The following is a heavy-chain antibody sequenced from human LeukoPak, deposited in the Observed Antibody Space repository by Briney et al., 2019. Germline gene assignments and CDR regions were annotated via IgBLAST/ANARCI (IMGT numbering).Heavy chain of an antibody. J-gene: IGHJ4*02. CDR3: ARDRSMVTTLGVYYFDY. D-gene: IGHD2-8*02. CDR2: ISSNGGST. Sequence: GGSLRLSCAASGFTFSSYAMHWVRQAPGKGLEYVSAISSNGGSTYYANSVKGRFTISRDNSKNTLYLQMGGLRAEDMAVYYCARDRSMVTTLGVYYFDYWGQGTLVTVS. V-gene: IGHV3-64*01. CDR1: GFTFSSYA.